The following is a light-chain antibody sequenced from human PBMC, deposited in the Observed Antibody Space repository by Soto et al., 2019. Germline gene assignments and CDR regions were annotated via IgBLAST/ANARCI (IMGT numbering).Light chain of an antibody. CDR3: SSYTTSRTVV. CDR1: SSDIGTYNY. Sequence: QSALTQPASVSGSPGQSITISCTGTSSDIGTYNYVSWYQQHPGNAPKLMIYEVSNRPSGVSDRFSGSKSGNTASLTISGLQADDEADYYCSSYTTSRTVVFGGGTKVTVL. CDR2: EVS. V-gene: IGLV2-14*01. J-gene: IGLJ2*01.